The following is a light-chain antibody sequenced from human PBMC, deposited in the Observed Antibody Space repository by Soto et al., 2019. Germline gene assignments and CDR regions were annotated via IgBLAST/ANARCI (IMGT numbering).Light chain of an antibody. CDR2: GAS. CDR1: QSVSSSY. CDR3: HQYGSSPQT. V-gene: IGKV3-20*01. J-gene: IGKJ1*01. Sequence: EIVLTQSPGTLSLSPGEGATLSCRASQSVSSSYLAWYQQKPGQTPRLLIYGASSSATGIPDRFSGSGSGTDFTLTISRLEPEDFAVYYCHQYGSSPQTFGQGTKVEIK.